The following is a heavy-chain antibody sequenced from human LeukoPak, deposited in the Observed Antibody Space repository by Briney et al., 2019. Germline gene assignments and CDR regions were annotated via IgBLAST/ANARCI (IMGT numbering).Heavy chain of an antibody. Sequence: SETLSLTCTVSGGSLSSYQWSWIPQPPGKGLERMGDIYYSGSTDYNPSLKSRVTITLDTSKNHLSLKLSSVTAADTAVYYCARSPPLSLLRGAFEMDVWGKGTTVTISS. D-gene: IGHD3-10*01. CDR1: GGSLSSYQ. V-gene: IGHV4-59*01. CDR2: IYYSGST. CDR3: ARSPPLSLLRGAFEMDV. J-gene: IGHJ6*04.